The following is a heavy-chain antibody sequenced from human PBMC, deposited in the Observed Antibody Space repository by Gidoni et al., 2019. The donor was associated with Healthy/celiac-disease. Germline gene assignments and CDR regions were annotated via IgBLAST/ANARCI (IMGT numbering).Heavy chain of an antibody. V-gene: IGHV4-61*02. CDR1: GGSISSGSYY. J-gene: IGHJ6*02. D-gene: IGHD3-3*01. CDR2: IYTSGGT. Sequence: QVQLQESGPGLVKPSQTLSLPCTVSGGSISSGSYYWSWIRQPAGKGLEWIGRIYTSGGTNYNPALKSRVTISEDTSKNQLALKLSSVTATDTAVYYCARALDDGFWSGDAQNYYGMDVWGQGTTVTVSS. CDR3: ARALDDGFWSGDAQNYYGMDV.